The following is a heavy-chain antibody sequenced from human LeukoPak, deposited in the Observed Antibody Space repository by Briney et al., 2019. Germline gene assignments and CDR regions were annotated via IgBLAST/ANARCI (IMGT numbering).Heavy chain of an antibody. CDR1: GYSFTSYW. Sequence: GESLKISCKGSGYSFTSYWIGWVRQMPGKGLEWTGIIYPGDSDTRYSPSFQGQVTISADKSISTAYLQWSSLKASDTAMYYCARCLGSGGWYQEFDYWGQGTLVTVSS. J-gene: IGHJ4*02. CDR2: IYPGDSDT. V-gene: IGHV5-51*01. D-gene: IGHD6-19*01. CDR3: ARCLGSGGWYQEFDY.